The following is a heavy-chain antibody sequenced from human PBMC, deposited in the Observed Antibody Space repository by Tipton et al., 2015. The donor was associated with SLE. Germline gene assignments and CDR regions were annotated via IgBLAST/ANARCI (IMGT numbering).Heavy chain of an antibody. CDR3: ARPRYNGATDY. D-gene: IGHD5-18*01. CDR2: IYYSGST. V-gene: IGHV4-39*01. J-gene: IGHJ4*02. CDR1: GGSISSSNYY. Sequence: TLSLTCTVSGGSISSSNYYWGWIRQPPGKGLEWIGIIYYSGSTSYNPSLKSRITISVDTSKNQFSLKLSSVTAADTAVYYCARPRYNGATDYWGQGTLVTVSS.